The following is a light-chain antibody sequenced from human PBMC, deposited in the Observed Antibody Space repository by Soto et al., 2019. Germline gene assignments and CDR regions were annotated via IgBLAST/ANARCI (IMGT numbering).Light chain of an antibody. CDR3: LQYNDWPPKQYT. V-gene: IGKV3-15*01. CDR2: GAS. J-gene: IGKJ2*01. Sequence: EIVMTQSPATLSVSPGERVTLSCRASQRVSSDLAWYQYKPGQAPRLLIYGASTRATGTPARFSGSGSGTEFSLSISSLQSEDFAVYYCLQYNDWPPKQYTFGQGTKLEIK. CDR1: QRVSSD.